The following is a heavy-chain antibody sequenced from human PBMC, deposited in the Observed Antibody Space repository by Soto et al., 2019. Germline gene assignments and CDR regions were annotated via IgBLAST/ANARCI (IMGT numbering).Heavy chain of an antibody. CDR1: GYTFTGYY. Sequence: ASVKVSCKASGYTFTGYYMHWVRQAPGQGLEWMGWINPNSGGTNYAQKFQGRVTMTRDTSISTAYMELSRLRSDDTAVYYCARSKTYYYGSGSYYNPLDYWGRGTLVTVSS. V-gene: IGHV1-2*02. CDR2: INPNSGGT. D-gene: IGHD3-10*01. CDR3: ARSKTYYYGSGSYYNPLDY. J-gene: IGHJ4*02.